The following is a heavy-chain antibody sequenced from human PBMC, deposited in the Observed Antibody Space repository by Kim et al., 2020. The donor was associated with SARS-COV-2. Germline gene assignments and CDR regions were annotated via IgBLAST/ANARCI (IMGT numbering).Heavy chain of an antibody. CDR3: ARARYCSSTSCFYFDY. V-gene: IGHV1-46*01. J-gene: IGHJ4*02. D-gene: IGHD2-2*01. Sequence: KFQGRVTMTRDTYTSAVYMELSSLRSEDTAVYYCARARYCSSTSCFYFDYWGQGTLVTVSS.